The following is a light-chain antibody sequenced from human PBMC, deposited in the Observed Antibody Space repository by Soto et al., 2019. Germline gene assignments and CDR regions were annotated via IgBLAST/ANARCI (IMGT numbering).Light chain of an antibody. CDR3: CSYADSYTFV. V-gene: IGLV2-11*01. CDR1: SSDVGGYNY. J-gene: IGLJ1*01. Sequence: QAVVTQPRSVSGSPGQSVTISCTGTSSDVGGYNYVSWYQQHPGKAPKLMIYDVSKRPSGVPDRFSGSKSGNTASLTISGLQAEDEADYYCCSYADSYTFVFGTGTKVTVL. CDR2: DVS.